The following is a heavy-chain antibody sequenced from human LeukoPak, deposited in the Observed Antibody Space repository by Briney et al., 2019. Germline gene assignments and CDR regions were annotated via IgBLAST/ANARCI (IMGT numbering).Heavy chain of an antibody. Sequence: SETLSLTCTVSGASFSRGDQYWNWIRQSPGKGLEWIGSIHPSGTLYNNPSLESRVTISIDTSKNQFSLNLNSVTAADTAVYFCSRGLDSRKLGYWGQGTLVTVSS. V-gene: IGHV4-31*03. CDR3: SRGLDSRKLGY. J-gene: IGHJ4*02. D-gene: IGHD3-22*01. CDR2: IHPSGTL. CDR1: GASFSRGDQY.